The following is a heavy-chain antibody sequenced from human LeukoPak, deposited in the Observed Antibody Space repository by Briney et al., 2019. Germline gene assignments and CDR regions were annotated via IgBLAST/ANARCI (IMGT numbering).Heavy chain of an antibody. V-gene: IGHV3-33*01. CDR2: IWYDGSNK. D-gene: IGHD3-9*01. CDR1: GFTFSSYG. J-gene: IGHJ4*02. Sequence: GRSLRLSCAASGFTFSSYGMHWVRQAPGEGLEWVAVIWYDGSNKYYADSVKGRFTISRDNSKNTLYLQMNSLRAEDTAVYYCARVGGFDWPIDYWGQGTLVTVSS. CDR3: ARVGGFDWPIDY.